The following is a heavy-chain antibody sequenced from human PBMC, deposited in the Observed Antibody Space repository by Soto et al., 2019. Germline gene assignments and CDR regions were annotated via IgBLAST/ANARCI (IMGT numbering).Heavy chain of an antibody. V-gene: IGHV3-48*03. CDR3: ARDVIDLFGMDV. J-gene: IGHJ6*02. CDR1: GFTFSSYE. CDR2: ISSSGSTI. Sequence: GGSLRLSCAASGFTFSSYEMNWVRQAPGKGLEWVSYISSSGSTIYYADSMRGRFTISRDNAKNSLYLQMNSLRAEDTAVYYCARDVIDLFGMDVWGQGTTVTVSS.